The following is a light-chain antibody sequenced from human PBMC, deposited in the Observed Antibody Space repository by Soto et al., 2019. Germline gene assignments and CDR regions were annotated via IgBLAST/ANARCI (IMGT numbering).Light chain of an antibody. V-gene: IGKV3-20*01. CDR3: QQYGGSTRT. Sequence: IVLTQSPGTLSLSPGERAILSCRASQSVTTQLAWYQQKPGQAPRLIIHGASSRATGVPDRITGSGSGTDFTLSISRLEPEDFAVYYCQQYGGSTRTFGQGTKVEIK. CDR2: GAS. J-gene: IGKJ1*01. CDR1: QSVTTQ.